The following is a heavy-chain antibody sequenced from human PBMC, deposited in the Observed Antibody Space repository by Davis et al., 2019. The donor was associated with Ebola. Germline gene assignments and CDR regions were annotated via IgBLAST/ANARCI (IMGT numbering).Heavy chain of an antibody. V-gene: IGHV1-46*01. Sequence: AASVKVSCKASGYTFTSYYMHWVRQAPGQGLEWMGIINPSGGSTSYAQKFQGRVTMTRDTPTSTAYMELRSLRSDDTAVYYCARVGKLDSFDYWGQGTLVTVSS. CDR1: GYTFTSYY. D-gene: IGHD1-1*01. CDR2: INPSGGST. CDR3: ARVGKLDSFDY. J-gene: IGHJ4*02.